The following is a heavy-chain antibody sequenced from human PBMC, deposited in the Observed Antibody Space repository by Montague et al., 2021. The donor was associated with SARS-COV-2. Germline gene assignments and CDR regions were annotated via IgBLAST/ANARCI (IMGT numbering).Heavy chain of an antibody. J-gene: IGHJ4*02. D-gene: IGHD3-16*02. CDR1: GFTFSSYA. CDR2: ISYDGSNK. V-gene: IGHV3-30*04. Sequence: SLRLSCAASGFTFSSYAMHWVRQAPGKGLEWVAVISYDGSNKYYADFVKGRFTISRDNSKNTLYLQMNSLRAEDTAVYYCARDNYDYVWGSYRYIYWGQGTLVTVSS. CDR3: ARDNYDYVWGSYRYIY.